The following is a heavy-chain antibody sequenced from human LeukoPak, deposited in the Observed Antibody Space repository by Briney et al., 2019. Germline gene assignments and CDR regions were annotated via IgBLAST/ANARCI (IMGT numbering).Heavy chain of an antibody. J-gene: IGHJ5*02. V-gene: IGHV3-21*01. CDR2: ISSSSSYI. CDR1: GFTFSSYG. D-gene: IGHD2-2*01. CDR3: ARDRYQLLFRDPNWFDP. Sequence: GGSLRLSCAASGFTFSSYGMNWVRQAPGKGLEWVSSISSSSSYIYYADSVKGRFTISRDNAKNSLYLQMNSLRAEDTAVYYCARDRYQLLFRDPNWFDPWGQGTLVTVSS.